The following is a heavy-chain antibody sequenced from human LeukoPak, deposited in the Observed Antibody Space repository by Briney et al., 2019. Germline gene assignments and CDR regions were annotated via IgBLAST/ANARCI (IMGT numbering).Heavy chain of an antibody. CDR3: ARLVHYDILTGYSYYFDY. CDR2: IYYSGST. D-gene: IGHD3-9*01. J-gene: IGHJ4*02. V-gene: IGHV4-59*01. CDR1: GGSISSYY. Sequence: SETLSLTCTVSGGSISSYYWSWIRQPPGKGLEWIGYIYYSGSTNYNPSLKSRDTISVDTSKNQFSLKLSSVTAADTAVYYCARLVHYDILTGYSYYFDYWGQGTLVTVSS.